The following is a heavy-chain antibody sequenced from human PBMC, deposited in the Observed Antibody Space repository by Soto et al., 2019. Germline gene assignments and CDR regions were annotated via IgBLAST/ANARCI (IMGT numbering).Heavy chain of an antibody. J-gene: IGHJ4*02. Sequence: DVQLVQSGGGLVQPGGSLRLSCAASGFTFSNYWMSWLRQAPGKGLEWVANIKEDGSDKYYVDSVKGRFTISRDNARDSLYLQIDRLRADDTAVYYCARDCFRGNSCLRLGFFDYWGQGILVTFPS. V-gene: IGHV3-7*01. D-gene: IGHD2-15*01. CDR1: GFTFSNYW. CDR2: IKEDGSDK. CDR3: ARDCFRGNSCLRLGFFDY.